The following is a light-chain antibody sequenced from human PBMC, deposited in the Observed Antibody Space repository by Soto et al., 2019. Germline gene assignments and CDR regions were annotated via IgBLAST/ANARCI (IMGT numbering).Light chain of an antibody. Sequence: EIVMTQSPATLSVSPGERATLSCRASQSVSSNLAWYQQKPGQAPRLLIYGASTRATGIPARFSGSGSGTEFTLTISSLQSENFAFYYWQQYNNWPPWTFGQGTKVEI. CDR1: QSVSSN. J-gene: IGKJ1*01. CDR2: GAS. V-gene: IGKV3-15*01. CDR3: QQYNNWPPWT.